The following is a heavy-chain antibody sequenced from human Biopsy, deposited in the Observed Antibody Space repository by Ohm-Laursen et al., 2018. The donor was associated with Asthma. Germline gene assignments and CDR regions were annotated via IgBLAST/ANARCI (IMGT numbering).Heavy chain of an antibody. Sequence: SLGLSCTASGFTFHNYVLYWVRAAPGKGMEWVEGIFFDGSNKYYADSVKGRFTISRDNSKDTLYLQVNSLRGDDTAVYYCARGKTWGRSYYFDYWGQGTLVTVSS. CDR1: GFTFHNYV. CDR2: IFFDGSNK. V-gene: IGHV3-30-3*01. CDR3: ARGKTWGRSYYFDY. D-gene: IGHD6-6*01. J-gene: IGHJ4*02.